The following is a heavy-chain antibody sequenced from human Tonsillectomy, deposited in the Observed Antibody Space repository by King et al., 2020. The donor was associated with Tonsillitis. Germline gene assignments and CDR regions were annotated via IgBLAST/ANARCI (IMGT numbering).Heavy chain of an antibody. D-gene: IGHD3-10*01. Sequence: VQLVESGGGLVQPGGSLRLSCAASGFSFSTYSMNWVRQAPGKALEWVSYMSSGSTFIYYADSVKGRFTISRDNAKNSLYLQMNSLRAEDTAMYFCARDIEYYYGSRSYLPPDYWGQGTLVTVSS. CDR3: ARDIEYYYGSRSYLPPDY. J-gene: IGHJ4*02. CDR1: GFSFSTYS. V-gene: IGHV3-48*01. CDR2: MSSGSTFI.